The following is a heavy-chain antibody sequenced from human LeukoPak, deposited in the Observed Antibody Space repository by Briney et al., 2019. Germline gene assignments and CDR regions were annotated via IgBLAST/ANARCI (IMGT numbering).Heavy chain of an antibody. D-gene: IGHD1-26*01. CDR1: GYSFNTYW. CDR3: ARRGWELLHFDY. J-gene: IGHJ4*02. Sequence: RGESLKISCKGSGYSFNTYWIGWVPQIPRKGLEWMGIIYPGDSDTKYSPSFQGQVTISADKSISTAYLQWSSLKASDTAMYYCARRGWELLHFDYWGQGTLVTVSS. V-gene: IGHV5-51*01. CDR2: IYPGDSDT.